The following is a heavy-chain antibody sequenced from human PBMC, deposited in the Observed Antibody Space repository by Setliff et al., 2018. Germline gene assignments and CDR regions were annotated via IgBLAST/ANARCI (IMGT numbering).Heavy chain of an antibody. J-gene: IGHJ5*01. CDR3: ARDLGNWFDS. V-gene: IGHV3-23*01. Sequence: GGSLRLSCAASGFTFSDYAMSWVRQAPGKGLEWVSTISGSAGSIHLADSVKGRFTISRDNSKNMVNLQMNSLRAEDTAVYYCARDLGNWFDSWGQGTVVTVSS. CDR1: GFTFSDYA. D-gene: IGHD3-16*01. CDR2: ISGSAGSI.